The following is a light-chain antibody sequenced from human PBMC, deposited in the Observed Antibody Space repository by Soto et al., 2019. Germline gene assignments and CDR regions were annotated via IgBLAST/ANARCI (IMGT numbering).Light chain of an antibody. Sequence: IVLTQSPATLSVSPGESATLSCRASQNVNIDLVWYQQKPGQAPKVLMFSASVRETGIPARFSGGGSKTDFTLTISSLQPEDSAVYYCQQYNTWPPTFGPGTKVDIK. CDR2: SAS. CDR1: QNVNID. CDR3: QQYNTWPPT. J-gene: IGKJ3*01. V-gene: IGKV3D-15*01.